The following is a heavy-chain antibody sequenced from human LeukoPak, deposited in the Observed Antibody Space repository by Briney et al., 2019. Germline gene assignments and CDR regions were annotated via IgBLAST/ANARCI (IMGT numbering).Heavy chain of an antibody. V-gene: IGHV1-2*02. J-gene: IGHJ4*02. CDR3: ARRAYSPKGDIDY. D-gene: IGHD1-26*01. CDR1: GYTFTSYG. Sequence: ASVKVSCKASGYTFTSYGISWVRQAPGQGLEWMGWINPNSGGTNYAQKFQGRVTMTRDTSISTAYMELSRLRSDDTAVYYCARRAYSPKGDIDYWGQGTLVTVSS. CDR2: INPNSGGT.